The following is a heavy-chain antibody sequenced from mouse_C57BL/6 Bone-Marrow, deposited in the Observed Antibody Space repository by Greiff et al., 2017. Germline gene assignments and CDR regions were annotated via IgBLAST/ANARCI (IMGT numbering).Heavy chain of an antibody. CDR1: GYTFTSYW. D-gene: IGHD1-1*01. J-gene: IGHJ3*01. CDR2: IYPGSGST. Sequence: QVQLQQPGAELVKPGASVKMSCKASGYTFTSYWITWVKQRPGQGLEWIGDIYPGSGSTNYNEKFKSKATLTVDTSSSTAYMQLSILTSEDSAVYYCARSDYGSPWFAYWGQGTLVTVSA. V-gene: IGHV1-55*01. CDR3: ARSDYGSPWFAY.